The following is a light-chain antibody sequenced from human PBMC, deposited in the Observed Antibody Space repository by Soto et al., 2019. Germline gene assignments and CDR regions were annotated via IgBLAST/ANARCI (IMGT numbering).Light chain of an antibody. CDR2: GAS. J-gene: IGKJ1*01. V-gene: IGKV1-33*01. CDR3: QQYGTSWWT. Sequence: IQLTQSPSSLSASLGDSVTMTCQASQDISNYLDWYQQKPGKAPKLLIYGASTLKSGVPARFSGSGSGTDFTLTISRLEPEDSAVYHCQQYGTSWWTFGQGTTGDIK. CDR1: QDISNY.